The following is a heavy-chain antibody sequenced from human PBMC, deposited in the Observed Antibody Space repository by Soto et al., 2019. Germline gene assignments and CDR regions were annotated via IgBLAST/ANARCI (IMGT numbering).Heavy chain of an antibody. J-gene: IGHJ4*02. D-gene: IGHD2-15*01. V-gene: IGHV4-31*03. CDR3: ARRCGGNFDY. Sequence: SSEMLSLRCSVSGGSSSGGGCYWSWIRQHPGKGLEWIGYIYYSGSTYYNPSLKSRVTISVDTSKNQFSLKLSSVTAADTAVYYCARRCGGNFDYWGQGTLVTVSP. CDR1: GGSSSGGGCY. CDR2: IYYSGST.